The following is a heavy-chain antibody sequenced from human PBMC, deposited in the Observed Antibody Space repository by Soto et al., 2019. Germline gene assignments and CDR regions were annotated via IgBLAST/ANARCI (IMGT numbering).Heavy chain of an antibody. V-gene: IGHV3-53*02. J-gene: IGHJ5*02. CDR1: GFTVSNSF. CDR2: TYSGGQT. D-gene: IGHD2-15*01. CDR3: ARNIGP. Sequence: EVQLVETGGGLMQPGGSLRLSCAASGFTVSNSFMIWVRQAPGKGLEWVSLTYSGGQTNNTDSVKGRFTISRDSSKNTLHLKMNSLSADDTATYDCARNIGPGGQGTLVTVSA.